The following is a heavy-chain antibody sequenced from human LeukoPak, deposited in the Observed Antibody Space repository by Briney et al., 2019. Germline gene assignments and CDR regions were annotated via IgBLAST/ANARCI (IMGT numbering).Heavy chain of an antibody. J-gene: IGHJ6*03. CDR1: GGSISSYY. Sequence: KASETLSLTCTVSGGSISSYYWSWIRQPPGKGLEWIGYIYYSGSTNYNPSLKSRVTISVDTSKNQFSLKLSSVTAADTAVYYCARVGTTGDYYYYYYMDVWGKGTTVTVSS. D-gene: IGHD7-27*01. V-gene: IGHV4-59*01. CDR3: ARVGTTGDYYYYYYMDV. CDR2: IYYSGST.